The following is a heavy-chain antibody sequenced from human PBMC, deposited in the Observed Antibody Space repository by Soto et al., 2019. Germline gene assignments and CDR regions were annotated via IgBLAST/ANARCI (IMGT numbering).Heavy chain of an antibody. CDR1: GYTFTDYS. V-gene: IGHV1-3*01. CDR3: ARDLWLGESFRYYFDY. CDR2: INPASGKT. D-gene: IGHD3-10*01. Sequence: GASVKVSCKASGYTFTDYSLQWVRQAPGQRLEWMGWINPASGKTKYSQKFQGRVTITRDTSASTAYMELSSLTSEDTALYYCARDLWLGESFRYYFDYLAQGTLVTVPQ. J-gene: IGHJ4*01.